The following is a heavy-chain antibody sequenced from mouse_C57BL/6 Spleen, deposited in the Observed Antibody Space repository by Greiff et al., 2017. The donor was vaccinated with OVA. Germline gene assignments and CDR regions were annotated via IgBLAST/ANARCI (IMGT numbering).Heavy chain of an antibody. J-gene: IGHJ1*03. CDR3: ARDWDRWYFDV. Sequence: QVQLQQPGAELVRPGTSVKLSCKASGYTFTSYWMHWVKQRPGQGLEWIGVLAPSDSYTNYNQKFTGKATLTVDPSSSTAYMQLSSLTSEDSAVYYCARDWDRWYFDVWGTGTTVTVSS. V-gene: IGHV1-59*01. CDR2: LAPSDSYT. CDR1: GYTFTSYW. D-gene: IGHD4-1*01.